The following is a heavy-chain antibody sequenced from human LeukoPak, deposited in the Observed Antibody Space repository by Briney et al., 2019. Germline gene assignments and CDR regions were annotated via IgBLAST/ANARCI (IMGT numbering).Heavy chain of an antibody. Sequence: ASVTVSCKASGYTFTSYYMYWVRQAPGQGLEWMGIINPSGGSTNYAQKFQGRVTVTRDTSTSTVYMELSSLRSEDTAVYYCAKGPRITLVRGGQWYYYMDVWGKGTTVTISS. CDR3: AKGPRITLVRGGQWYYYMDV. V-gene: IGHV1-46*01. D-gene: IGHD3-10*01. CDR1: GYTFTSYY. J-gene: IGHJ6*03. CDR2: INPSGGST.